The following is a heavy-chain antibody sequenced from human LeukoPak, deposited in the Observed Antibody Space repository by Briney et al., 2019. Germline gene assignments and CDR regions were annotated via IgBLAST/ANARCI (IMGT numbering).Heavy chain of an antibody. J-gene: IGHJ4*01. CDR2: ISYDGGNK. Sequence: PGRPLRLSCAASEFIFSNYGMHWVREAPGKGLEWVAVISYDGGNKYYADSVKGRFTVSRDNSKNTLYLQMNSLRAEDTAVYYCANVYGSGSSHFDYWGQEPWSASPQ. D-gene: IGHD3-10*01. V-gene: IGHV3-30*18. CDR1: EFIFSNYG. CDR3: ANVYGSGSSHFDY.